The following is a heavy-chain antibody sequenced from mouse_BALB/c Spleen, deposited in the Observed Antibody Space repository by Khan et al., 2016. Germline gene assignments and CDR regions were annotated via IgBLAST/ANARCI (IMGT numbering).Heavy chain of an antibody. CDR1: GYAFSSYW. J-gene: IGHJ3*01. D-gene: IGHD1-1*01. V-gene: IGHV1-80*01. Sequence: QVQLQQSGAELVRPGSSVKISCKASGYAFSSYWMNWVKQRPGQGLEWIGQIYPGDGDTNYNGKFKGKATLTADKSSSTAYMQLSSLTSEDSAVYFCASPEGYYGSSHSYWGQGTLVTVSA. CDR2: IYPGDGDT. CDR3: ASPEGYYGSSHSY.